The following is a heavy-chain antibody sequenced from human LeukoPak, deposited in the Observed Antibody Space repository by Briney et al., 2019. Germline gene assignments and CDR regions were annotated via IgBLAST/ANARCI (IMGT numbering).Heavy chain of an antibody. Sequence: ASVKVSCKGPVYTFTSYGISWVRQAPGQRLEWMGCISAYNGNTNSAQKLQGRVTISTDTSTSTAYMELRSLRSDDTAVYYSARGSPLDYDFWSGYYWALFDYWGQGTLVTVSS. J-gene: IGHJ4*02. D-gene: IGHD3-3*01. CDR3: ARGSPLDYDFWSGYYWALFDY. CDR2: ISAYNGNT. CDR1: VYTFTSYG. V-gene: IGHV1-18*01.